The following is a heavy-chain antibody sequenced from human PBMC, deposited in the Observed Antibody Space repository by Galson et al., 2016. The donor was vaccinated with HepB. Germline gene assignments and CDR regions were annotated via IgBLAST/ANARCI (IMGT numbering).Heavy chain of an antibody. CDR3: ARVLVEMATIGGNYFDY. CDR1: GFTVSGNY. V-gene: IGHV3-53*01. CDR2: IYSGGST. D-gene: IGHD5-24*01. Sequence: SLRLSCAASGFTVSGNYMSWVRQAPGKGLEWVSVIYSGGSTYYAESAKGRFTISRDNCKNTLYVQMNSLRAEDTAVYYCARVLVEMATIGGNYFDYWGQGTLVTVSS. J-gene: IGHJ4*02.